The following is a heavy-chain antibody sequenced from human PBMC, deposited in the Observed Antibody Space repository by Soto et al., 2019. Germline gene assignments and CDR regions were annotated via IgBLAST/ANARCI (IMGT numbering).Heavy chain of an antibody. J-gene: IGHJ5*02. Sequence: SETLSLTCAVYGGSFSGYYWSWIRQPPGKGLEWIGEINHSGSTNYNPSLKSRVTISVDTSKNQFSLKLSSVTAADTAVYYCARGIAVAGTSHWFDPWGQGTLVTVFS. CDR3: ARGIAVAGTSHWFDP. D-gene: IGHD6-19*01. CDR2: INHSGST. CDR1: GGSFSGYY. V-gene: IGHV4-34*01.